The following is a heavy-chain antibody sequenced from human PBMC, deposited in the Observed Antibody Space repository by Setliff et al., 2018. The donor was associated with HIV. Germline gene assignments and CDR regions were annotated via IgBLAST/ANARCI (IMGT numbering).Heavy chain of an antibody. Sequence: SETLSLTCAVSGDSISGSYYWAWIRQPPGKGLEWIANIYTSGYTNYNPSLKSRLTISVDTSNNQFSLRLSSVTAADTAVYYCARALTTVIEDAFNIWGQGTMVTVSS. CDR2: IYTSGYT. V-gene: IGHV4-38-2*01. CDR3: ARALTTVIEDAFNI. J-gene: IGHJ3*02. CDR1: GDSISGSYY. D-gene: IGHD4-17*01.